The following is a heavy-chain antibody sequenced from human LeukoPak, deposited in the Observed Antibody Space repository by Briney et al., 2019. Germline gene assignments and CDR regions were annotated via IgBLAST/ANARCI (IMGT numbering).Heavy chain of an antibody. Sequence: QSGGSLRLSCAASGFTFNAYDMHWVRQAPGKGLEWVAVISQDGSKKYYAESVKGRFTIARDKSRSTLYLQMDSLKVDDTATYYCAKDGGGNSALDYWGQGTLVTVSS. D-gene: IGHD3-16*01. CDR2: ISQDGSKK. V-gene: IGHV3-30*18. CDR3: AKDGGGNSALDY. CDR1: GFTFNAYD. J-gene: IGHJ4*02.